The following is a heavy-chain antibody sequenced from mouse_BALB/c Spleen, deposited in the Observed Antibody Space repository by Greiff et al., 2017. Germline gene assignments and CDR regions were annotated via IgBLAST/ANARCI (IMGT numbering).Heavy chain of an antibody. V-gene: IGHV1S81*02. CDR2: INPSNGRT. Sequence: QVQLQQPGAELVKPGASVKLSCKASGYTFTSYWMHWVKQRPGQGLEWIGEINPSNGRTNYNEKFKGKATLTVDKSSSTAYMQLSSLTSEDSAVYYCARRGYDYAMDYWGQGTSVTVSS. CDR1: GYTFTSYW. J-gene: IGHJ4*01. D-gene: IGHD2-2*01. CDR3: ARRGYDYAMDY.